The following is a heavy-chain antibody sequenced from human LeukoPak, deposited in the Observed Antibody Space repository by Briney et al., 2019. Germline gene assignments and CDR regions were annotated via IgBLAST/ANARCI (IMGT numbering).Heavy chain of an antibody. J-gene: IGHJ4*02. CDR1: GFTFSSYA. CDR3: AKVYSSSSRFVFDY. V-gene: IGHV3-23*01. CDR2: ISGSGGST. Sequence: KTGGSLRLSCVVSGFTFSSYAMSWVRQAPGKGLEWVSAISGSGGSTYYADSVKGRFTISRDNSKNTLYLQMNSLRAEDTAVYYCAKVYSSSSRFVFDYWGQGTLVTVSS. D-gene: IGHD6-13*01.